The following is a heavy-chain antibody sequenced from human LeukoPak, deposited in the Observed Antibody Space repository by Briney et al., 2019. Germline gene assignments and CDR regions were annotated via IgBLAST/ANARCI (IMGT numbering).Heavy chain of an antibody. V-gene: IGHV1-69*06. CDR3: ATDHRGARAYNWFDP. D-gene: IGHD3-16*01. CDR1: GGTFSSYA. Sequence: GASVKVSCKASGGTFSSYAISWVRQAPGQGLEWMGGIIPIFGTANYAQKFQGRVTMTEDTSTDTAYMELSSLRSEDTAVYYCATDHRGARAYNWFDPWGQGTLVTVSS. J-gene: IGHJ5*02. CDR2: IIPIFGTA.